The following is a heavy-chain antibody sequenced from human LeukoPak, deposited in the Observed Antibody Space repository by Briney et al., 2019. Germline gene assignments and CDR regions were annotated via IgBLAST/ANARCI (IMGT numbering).Heavy chain of an antibody. CDR2: IRGNGGST. V-gene: IGHV3-23*01. CDR1: GVTFNIYA. D-gene: IGHD5-18*01. CDR3: AKNTRQTSAYSYGFNF. J-gene: IGHJ4*02. Sequence: AGGSLRLSCAASGVTFNIYAMSWGREALGEGLEWVSDIRGNGGSTYYANSVKGRFTISRDNSKNTLYLQMNSLRAEDTAVYYCAKNTRQTSAYSYGFNFWGQGTLVTVSS.